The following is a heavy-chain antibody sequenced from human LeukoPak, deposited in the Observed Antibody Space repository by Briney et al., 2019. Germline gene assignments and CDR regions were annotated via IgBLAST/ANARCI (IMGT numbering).Heavy chain of an antibody. J-gene: IGHJ6*02. D-gene: IGHD3-10*01. V-gene: IGHV4-30-2*01. CDR1: GGSISSGGYS. CDR2: IYHSGST. Sequence: PSQTLSLTCAVSGGSISSGGYSWSWIRQPPGKGLEWIGYIYHSGSTYYNPSLKSRVSISVDTSKNQFSLKLSSVTAADTAVYYCARGDLDYYGSGSYYNQYYYYGMDVWGQGTTVTVSS. CDR3: ARGDLDYYGSGSYYNQYYYYGMDV.